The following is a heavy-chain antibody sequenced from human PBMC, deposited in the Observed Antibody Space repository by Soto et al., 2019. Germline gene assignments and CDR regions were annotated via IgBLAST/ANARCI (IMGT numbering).Heavy chain of an antibody. CDR1: GFTFSSYA. J-gene: IGHJ4*02. CDR2: ISDSGGST. Sequence: GGSLRLSCTASGFTFSSYAMSWVRQAPGKGLEWVSAISDSGGSTYYADSVKGRFTISRDNSKNTLYLQMNSLRAEDTAVYYCAKDIGDGAQFDYWGQGTLVTVSS. CDR3: AKDIGDGAQFDY. D-gene: IGHD4-17*01. V-gene: IGHV3-23*01.